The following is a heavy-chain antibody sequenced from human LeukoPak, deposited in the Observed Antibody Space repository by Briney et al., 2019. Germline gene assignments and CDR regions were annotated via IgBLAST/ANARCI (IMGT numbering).Heavy chain of an antibody. Sequence: GGSLRLSCVASGFTFKNYGMHWVRQAPGKGLEWVSSITSSSSYIYYADSVKGRFTISRDNAKNSLYLQMDSLRVEDTAEYYCARDPYSGNYGAYYYYYMDVWGKGTTVTVSS. CDR2: ITSSSSYI. CDR1: GFTFKNYG. D-gene: IGHD1-26*01. CDR3: ARDPYSGNYGAYYYYYMDV. J-gene: IGHJ6*03. V-gene: IGHV3-21*06.